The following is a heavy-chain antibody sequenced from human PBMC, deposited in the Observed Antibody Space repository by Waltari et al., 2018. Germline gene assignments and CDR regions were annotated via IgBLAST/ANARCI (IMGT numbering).Heavy chain of an antibody. D-gene: IGHD1-1*01. V-gene: IGHV1-69*02. CDR3: ARTGEMKGTVDY. CDR1: AATFRTYT. J-gene: IGHJ4*02. CDR2: IIPFLGMS. Sequence: HVQLEQSGAEVTTPGPSVTVSCTASAATFRTYTVTWVRQAPGQGLEWMGSIIPFLGMSKYAQSLQARLTITVDQSTNTGYMELNNLRPEDTGVYYCARTGEMKGTVDYWGQGTLVTVSS.